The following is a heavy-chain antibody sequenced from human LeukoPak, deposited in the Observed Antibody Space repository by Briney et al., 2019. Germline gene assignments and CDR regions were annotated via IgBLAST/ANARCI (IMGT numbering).Heavy chain of an antibody. CDR1: GFTFSSYW. V-gene: IGHV3-30*02. J-gene: IGHJ4*02. CDR2: IRFDGSNI. Sequence: PGGSLRLSCAASGFTFSSYWMHWVRQAPGKGLDWVAFIRFDGSNIYYADSVKGRFTISRDISKNTLYLQMNSLRAEDTAVYYCAKDATVPGQAGRTTTKKYFDYWGQGTLVIVSS. CDR3: AKDATVPGQAGRTTTKKYFDY. D-gene: IGHD6-19*01.